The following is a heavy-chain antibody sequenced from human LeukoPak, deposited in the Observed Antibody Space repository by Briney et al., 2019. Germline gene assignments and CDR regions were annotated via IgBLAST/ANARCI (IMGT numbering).Heavy chain of an antibody. J-gene: IGHJ4*02. D-gene: IGHD1-26*01. Sequence: GGSLRLSCAASGFTFSSYWMTWARQAPGKGPEWVANIKQDGSDKYHVDSVRGRFTISRDNAKNSLYLQMNSLRPEDTAVYYCARIPWDWGQGPLLPVSS. CDR1: GFTFSSYW. V-gene: IGHV3-7*05. CDR3: ARIPWD. CDR2: IKQDGSDK.